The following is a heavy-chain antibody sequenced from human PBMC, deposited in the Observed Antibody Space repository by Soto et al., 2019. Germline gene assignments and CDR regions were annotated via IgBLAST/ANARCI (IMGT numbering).Heavy chain of an antibody. V-gene: IGHV4-30-4*01. Sequence: QVQLQESGPGLVKSSQTLSLTCAVSGGSINNGDYYWSWIRQPPGKGLEWIGYIYYSGSTYVNPSLKSRLSMSLDTSKNQFSLKLTSVTAADTAVYYCAREKSVVFGMAQTYWYFDLWGRGTMVTVSS. J-gene: IGHJ2*01. CDR2: IYYSGST. D-gene: IGHD3-3*01. CDR1: GGSINNGDYY. CDR3: AREKSVVFGMAQTYWYFDL.